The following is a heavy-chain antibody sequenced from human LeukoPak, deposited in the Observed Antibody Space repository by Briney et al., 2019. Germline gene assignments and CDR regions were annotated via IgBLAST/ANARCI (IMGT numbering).Heavy chain of an antibody. CDR1: GASISSYY. CDR2: MYISGST. V-gene: IGHV4-4*07. D-gene: IGHD1-7*01. J-gene: IGHJ4*02. Sequence: SETLSLTCTVSGASISSYYWSWIRQPAGKALEWIGHMYISGSTNYNPSLKSRVTMSVDTSKNQFSLKLSSVTAADTAVYYCTKGLELGFWGQGTLVIVSS. CDR3: TKGLELGF.